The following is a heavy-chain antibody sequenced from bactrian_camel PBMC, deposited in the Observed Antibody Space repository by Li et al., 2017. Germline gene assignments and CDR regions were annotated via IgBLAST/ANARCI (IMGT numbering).Heavy chain of an antibody. V-gene: IGHV3S61*01. J-gene: IGHJ4*01. Sequence: VQLVESGGGLVQPGGSLRVSCAASGYSPYCMAWFRQTPGNEREGVAGIRIRDGSTDYADSVKGRFTISRDNSKNILYLQMDNLTPDDTATYYCAANFGPYCSAPYLARRANFLGRGTQVTVS. D-gene: IGHD2*01. CDR2: IRIRDGST. CDR1: GYSPYC.